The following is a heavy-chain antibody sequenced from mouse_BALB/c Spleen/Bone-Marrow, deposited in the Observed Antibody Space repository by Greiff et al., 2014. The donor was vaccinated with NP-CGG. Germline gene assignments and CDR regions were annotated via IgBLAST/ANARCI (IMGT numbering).Heavy chain of an antibody. Sequence: QVQLQQSGPELVKPGASVRISCKASGYTFTSYYIHWVKQRPGQGLEWIGWIYPGNVNTKYNEKFKGKATLTADKSSSTAYMQLSSLTSEDSAAYFCARDYYGSSSFAYWGQGTLVTVSA. CDR3: ARDYYGSSSFAY. CDR2: IYPGNVNT. D-gene: IGHD1-1*01. CDR1: GYTFTSYY. V-gene: IGHV1S56*01. J-gene: IGHJ3*01.